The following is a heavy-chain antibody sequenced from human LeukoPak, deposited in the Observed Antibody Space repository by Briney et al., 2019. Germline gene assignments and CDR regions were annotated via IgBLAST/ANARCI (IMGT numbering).Heavy chain of an antibody. CDR3: ARLSSSSSTALDY. D-gene: IGHD6-6*01. V-gene: IGHV4-4*02. J-gene: IGHJ4*02. CDR2: IYHSGST. CDR1: GGSISSSNW. Sequence: PSETLSLTCAVSGGSISSSNWWSWVRQPPGKGLEWIGEIYHSGSTNYNPSLKSRVTISVDTSKNQFSLKLSSVTAADTAVYYCARLSSSSSTALDYWGQGTLVTVSS.